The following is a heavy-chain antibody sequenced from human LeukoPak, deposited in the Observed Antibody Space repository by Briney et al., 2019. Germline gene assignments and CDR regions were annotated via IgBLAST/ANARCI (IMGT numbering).Heavy chain of an antibody. CDR2: TYYRSKWYN. J-gene: IGHJ4*02. CDR3: TREPHYGDFTVV. D-gene: IGHD4-17*01. V-gene: IGHV6-1*01. CDR1: VDSVSSNSAA. Sequence: SQTLSLTCAISVDSVSSNSAAWNWIRQSPSRGLEWQGRTYYRSKWYNPYAVSVKSRITINPDTSKNQFSLQLNSVTPEDTAVYYCTREPHYGDFTVVWGQGTLVTVSS.